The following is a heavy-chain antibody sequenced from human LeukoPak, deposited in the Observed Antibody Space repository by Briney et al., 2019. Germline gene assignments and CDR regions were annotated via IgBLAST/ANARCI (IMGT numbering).Heavy chain of an antibody. V-gene: IGHV1-2*02. CDR1: GYSFIANY. Sequence: GASVKVSCKASGYSFIANYIHWVRQARGQGRDGMGWISPHSGDVRSAQKFQGRVTMTSDASITTAYMQLSSLPSDHTAVDYCPKDVDPYCNFGSYYDYWGQGPRVTVSS. J-gene: IGHJ4*02. CDR2: ISPHSGDV. D-gene: IGHD2/OR15-2a*01. CDR3: PKDVDPYCNFGSYYDY.